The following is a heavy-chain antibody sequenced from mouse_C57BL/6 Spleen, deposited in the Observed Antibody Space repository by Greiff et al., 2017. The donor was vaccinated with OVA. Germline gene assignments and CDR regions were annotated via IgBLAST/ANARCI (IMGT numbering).Heavy chain of an antibody. Sequence: QVQLQQPGAELVMPGASVKLSCKASGYTFTSYWMHWVKQRPGQGLEWIGEIDPSDSYTNYNQKFKGKSTLTVDKSSSTAYMQLSSLTSEDSAVYYCARPDYYGISSFDYWGQGTTLTVSS. CDR2: IDPSDSYT. V-gene: IGHV1-69*01. D-gene: IGHD1-1*01. CDR1: GYTFTSYW. CDR3: ARPDYYGISSFDY. J-gene: IGHJ2*01.